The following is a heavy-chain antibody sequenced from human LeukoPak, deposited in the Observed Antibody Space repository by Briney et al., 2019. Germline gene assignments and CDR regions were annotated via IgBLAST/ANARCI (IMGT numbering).Heavy chain of an antibody. CDR1: GFTVSSNY. Sequence: GGSLRLSCAASGFTVSSNYMSWVRQAPGKGLEWVSVIYSGGSTYYADSVKGRFTISRDNSKNTLYLQMNSLRAEDTAVYYCARDWDSSSSEGYWGQGTLVTVSS. J-gene: IGHJ4*02. D-gene: IGHD6-6*01. CDR3: ARDWDSSSSEGY. V-gene: IGHV3-53*01. CDR2: IYSGGST.